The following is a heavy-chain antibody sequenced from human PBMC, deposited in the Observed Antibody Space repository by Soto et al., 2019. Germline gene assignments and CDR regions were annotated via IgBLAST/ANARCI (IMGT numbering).Heavy chain of an antibody. J-gene: IGHJ6*02. V-gene: IGHV4-39*01. CDR2: IYYSGST. D-gene: IGHD3-22*01. CDR3: GLYKYYYDSSGRGGMDV. Sequence: SETLSLSCTVSGCSISSSSYYWGWIRQPPGKGLEWIGSIYYSGSTYYSPSLKSRVTISVDTSKNQFSLKLSSVTAADTAVYYCGLYKYYYDSSGRGGMDVWGQGTTVTVSS. CDR1: GCSISSSSYY.